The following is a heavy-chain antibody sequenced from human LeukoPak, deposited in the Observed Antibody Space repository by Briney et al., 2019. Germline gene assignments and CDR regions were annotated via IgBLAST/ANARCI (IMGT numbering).Heavy chain of an antibody. CDR3: AKSYNNPTVAIRVRGVIPYFDS. J-gene: IGHJ4*02. CDR1: GFIFNNAW. Sequence: GGSLRLSCAASGFIFNNAWMNWVRQAPGKGLEWVSSVSGSGDDTYYADSVKGRFIISRDNSKTTMYLQMNSLRADDTAVYYCAKSYNNPTVAIRVRGVIPYFDSWGQGSLVTVSS. CDR2: VSGSGDDT. V-gene: IGHV3-23*01. D-gene: IGHD3-10*01.